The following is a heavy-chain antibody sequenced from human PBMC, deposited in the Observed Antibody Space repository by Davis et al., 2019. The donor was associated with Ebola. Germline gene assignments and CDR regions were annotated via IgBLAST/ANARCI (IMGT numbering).Heavy chain of an antibody. CDR1: GFSLTNYA. Sequence: AASVKVSCKTSGFSLTNYAIHWMRQAPGQRLEWVGWVHGGNGNTKYSQRFQGRVTITTDTSASTVYMDLRSLRSDDTAVYYCRASEDYGDYGKYFDYWGQGTLVTVSS. V-gene: IGHV1-3*01. J-gene: IGHJ4*02. CDR3: RASEDYGDYGKYFDY. CDR2: VHGGNGNT. D-gene: IGHD4-17*01.